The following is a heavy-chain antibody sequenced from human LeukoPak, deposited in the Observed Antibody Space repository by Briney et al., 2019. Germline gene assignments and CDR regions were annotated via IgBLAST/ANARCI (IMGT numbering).Heavy chain of an antibody. Sequence: GGSLRLSCAASGFIFNSYAMHWVRQAPGKGLEWAAVIWYDGSNKYYADSVKGRFTISRDNSKNTLYLQMNSLRAEDTAVYYCAKGDLDPYYCDYWGQGTLVTVSS. CDR3: AKGDLDPYYCDY. CDR2: IWYDGSNK. D-gene: IGHD3/OR15-3a*01. V-gene: IGHV3-33*06. J-gene: IGHJ4*02. CDR1: GFIFNSYA.